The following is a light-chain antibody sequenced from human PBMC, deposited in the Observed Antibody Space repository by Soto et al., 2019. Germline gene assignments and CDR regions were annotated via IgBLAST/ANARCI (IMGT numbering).Light chain of an antibody. CDR1: SSNIGSNT. J-gene: IGLJ2*01. CDR2: SNN. V-gene: IGLV1-44*01. CDR3: AAWDDSLMV. Sequence: QSVLTQPPSASGTPGQRVTISCSGSSSNIGSNTVNWYQQLPGTAPKPLIYSNNQRPSGVPDRFSGFKSGTSASLAISGLQSEDEADYYCAAWDDSLMVFGGGTKLTVL.